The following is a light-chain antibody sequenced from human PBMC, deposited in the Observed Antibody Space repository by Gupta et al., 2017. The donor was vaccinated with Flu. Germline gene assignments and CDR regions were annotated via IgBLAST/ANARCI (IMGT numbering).Light chain of an antibody. CDR2: LEGSGNY. J-gene: IGLJ2*01. V-gene: IGLV4-60*03. CDR1: SGHSSYI. CDR3: ETWDSYVVV. Sequence: QPVLTQSSSASASLGSSVKLTCTLSSGHSSYIIAWHQQQPGKAPRYLMKLEGSGNYNKGSGVPDRFSGSSSGADRYLTISNLQSEDEAYYYCETWDSYVVVFGGGTQLTVL.